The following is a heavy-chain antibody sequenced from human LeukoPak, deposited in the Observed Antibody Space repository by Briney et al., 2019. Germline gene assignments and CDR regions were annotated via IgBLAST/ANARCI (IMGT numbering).Heavy chain of an antibody. V-gene: IGHV1-2*02. J-gene: IGHJ3*02. CDR2: INPTNGGP. D-gene: IGHD2-21*01. CDR1: GYTFNGYY. CDR3: APAYCGGDCYFRSDAFDI. Sequence: ASVKVSYKASGYTFNGYYMHWVRLDPGHGLEWIGWINPTNGGPNYAQKFQGTVTMTRDTSSSTAYMELSRLRSDDTAVYYCAPAYCGGDCYFRSDAFDIWGQGTMVTVSS.